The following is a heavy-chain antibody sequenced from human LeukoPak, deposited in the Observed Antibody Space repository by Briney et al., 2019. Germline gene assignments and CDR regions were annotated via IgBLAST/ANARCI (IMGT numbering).Heavy chain of an antibody. V-gene: IGHV3-23*01. D-gene: IGHD3-16*01. Sequence: GGSLRLSCAASGFTFSSYAMGWVRQAPGKGLEGVSAISGSGGSTYYAHSVKGRFTISRDNAKDSLFLQMNSLRVEDTAVYFCARSFLMSLGELLSGGFDVWRQGAMVTVSS. CDR3: ARSFLMSLGELLSGGFDV. J-gene: IGHJ3*01. CDR1: GFTFSSYA. CDR2: ISGSGGST.